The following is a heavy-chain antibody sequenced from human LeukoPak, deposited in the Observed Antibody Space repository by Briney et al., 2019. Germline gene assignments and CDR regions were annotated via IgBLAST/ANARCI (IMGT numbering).Heavy chain of an antibody. D-gene: IGHD3-22*01. Sequence: PGESLKISCKGSGYSFTSYWIGWVRQMPGKGLEWMGTIHPGDSDTRYSPSFQGQVTISADKSISTAYLQWSSLKASDTAMYYCARGLGIRGYDSSGYYFDWFDPWGQGTLVTVSS. V-gene: IGHV5-51*01. J-gene: IGHJ5*02. CDR1: GYSFTSYW. CDR2: IHPGDSDT. CDR3: ARGLGIRGYDSSGYYFDWFDP.